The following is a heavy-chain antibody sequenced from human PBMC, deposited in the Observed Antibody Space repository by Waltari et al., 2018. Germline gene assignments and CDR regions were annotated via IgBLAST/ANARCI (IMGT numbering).Heavy chain of an antibody. CDR2: MNPNSGNT. Sequence: QVQLVQSGAEVKKPGASVKVSCKASGYTFTSYDINWVRQATGQGLEWMGWMNPNSGNTGYAQKFQGRVTMTRNTSISTAYMELSSLRSEDTAVYYCARGSYYDIWSGSSRQNWFDPWGQGTLVTVSS. V-gene: IGHV1-8*02. CDR3: ARGSYYDIWSGSSRQNWFDP. D-gene: IGHD3-3*01. CDR1: GYTFTSYD. J-gene: IGHJ5*02.